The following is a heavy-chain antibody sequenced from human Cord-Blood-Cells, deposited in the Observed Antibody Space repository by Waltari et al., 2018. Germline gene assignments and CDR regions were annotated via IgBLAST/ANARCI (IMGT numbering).Heavy chain of an antibody. CDR3: ARRGYCSGGSCYGLYYFDY. CDR2: IYYSGST. D-gene: IGHD2-15*01. V-gene: IGHV4-39*01. CDR1: GGSISSSSYS. J-gene: IGHJ4*02. Sequence: QLQLQESGPGLVKPSETLSLTCTVSGGSISSSSYSWGWIRPPPGKGLEWIGSIYYSGSTYYNPSLKSRVTISVDTSKNQFSLKLSSVTAADTAVYYCARRGYCSGGSCYGLYYFDYWGQGTLVTVSS.